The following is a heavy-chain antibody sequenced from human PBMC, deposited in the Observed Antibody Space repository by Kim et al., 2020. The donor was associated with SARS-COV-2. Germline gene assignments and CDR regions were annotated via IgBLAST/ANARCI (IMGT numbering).Heavy chain of an antibody. V-gene: IGHV4-31*02. CDR3: ARDLGYIDY. CDR2: GST. D-gene: IGHD1-26*01. Sequence: GSTYYNPSLKSRVTISVDTSKNQCSLKLSSVTAADTAVYYCARDLGYIDYWGQGTLVTVSS. J-gene: IGHJ4*02.